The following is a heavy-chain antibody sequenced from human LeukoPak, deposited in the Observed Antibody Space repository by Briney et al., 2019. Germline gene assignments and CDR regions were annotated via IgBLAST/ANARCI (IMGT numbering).Heavy chain of an antibody. CDR2: INPSFNPGPEIT. J-gene: IGHJ4*02. Sequence: ASVKVSCKASGYTFSSYQIHWVRQAPGQGLEWMGKINPSFNPGPEITTYAQKFQGRVTMTRDTSTNTVYMELSSLRSEDTAVYYCARAWESIAGYYFDYWGQGTLVTVSS. CDR1: GYTFSSYQ. V-gene: IGHV1-46*01. D-gene: IGHD1-26*01. CDR3: ARAWESIAGYYFDY.